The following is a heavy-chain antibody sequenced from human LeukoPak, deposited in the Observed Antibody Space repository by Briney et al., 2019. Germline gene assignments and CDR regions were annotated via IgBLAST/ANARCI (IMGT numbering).Heavy chain of an antibody. CDR1: GYTFTSYD. Sequence: GASVTVSCKASGYTFTSYDINWVRQAPGQGLEWMGWMNPNSGNTGYAQKFQGRVTMTRNTSISTAYMELSSLRSEDTAVYYCARYNYDILTGYSAFGIWGQGTMVTVSS. J-gene: IGHJ3*02. D-gene: IGHD3-9*01. CDR2: MNPNSGNT. CDR3: ARYNYDILTGYSAFGI. V-gene: IGHV1-8*01.